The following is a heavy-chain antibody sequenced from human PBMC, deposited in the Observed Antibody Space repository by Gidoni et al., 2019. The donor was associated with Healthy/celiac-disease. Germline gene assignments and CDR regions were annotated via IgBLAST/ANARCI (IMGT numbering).Heavy chain of an antibody. CDR2: IKQDGSEK. D-gene: IGHD3-3*01. CDR3: ARAAHYDFWSGYWGSYFDY. V-gene: IGHV3-7*03. Sequence: EVQLVESGGGLVQPGGSLRLSCAASGFTFSSYGMSWVRQAPGKGLEWVANIKQDGSEKYYVDSVKGRFTISRDNAKNSLYLQMNSLRAEDTAVYYCARAAHYDFWSGYWGSYFDYWGQGTLVTVSS. CDR1: GFTFSSYG. J-gene: IGHJ4*02.